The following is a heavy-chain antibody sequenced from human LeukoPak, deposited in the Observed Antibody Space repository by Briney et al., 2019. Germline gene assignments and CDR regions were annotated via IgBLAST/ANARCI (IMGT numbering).Heavy chain of an antibody. CDR2: INANTGNP. CDR3: ARDIGALTTQVPPDAFNI. D-gene: IGHD6-6*01. V-gene: IGHV7-4-1*02. J-gene: IGHJ3*02. Sequence: ASVKVSCKASGYTFTSYAMNRVRQAPGQGLEWMGWINANTGNPTYAQGFTGRVVFSLDTSVSTAYLQINSLKAEDTAVYYFARDIGALTTQVPPDAFNIWGKGTMVTVSS. CDR1: GYTFTSYA.